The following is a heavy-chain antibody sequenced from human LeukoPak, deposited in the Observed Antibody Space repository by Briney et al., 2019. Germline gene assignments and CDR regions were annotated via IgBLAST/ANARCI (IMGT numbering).Heavy chain of an antibody. CDR2: ISYDGSNK. Sequence: GGSLRLSCAASGFTFSSYAMHWVRQAPGKGLEWVAVISYDGSNKYYADSVKGRFTISRDNSKNTLYLQMNSLRAEDTAVYYCARDHGRLPYYYDSSGSGDYWGQGTLVTVSS. CDR1: GFTFSSYA. V-gene: IGHV3-30*04. CDR3: ARDHGRLPYYYDSSGSGDY. J-gene: IGHJ4*02. D-gene: IGHD3-22*01.